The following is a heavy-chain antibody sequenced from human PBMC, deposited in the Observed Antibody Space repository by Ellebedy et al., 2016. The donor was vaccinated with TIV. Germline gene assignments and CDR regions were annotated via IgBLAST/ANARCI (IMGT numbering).Heavy chain of an antibody. J-gene: IGHJ4*02. D-gene: IGHD3-22*01. CDR1: RGTFSSYA. CDR2: IIPIFGTA. Sequence: SVKVSXKASRGTFSSYAISWVRQAPGQGLEWMGGIIPIFGTANYAQKFQGRVTITADESTSTAYMELSSLRSEDTAVYYCARVLDSSGYEGYWGQGTLVTVSS. CDR3: ARVLDSSGYEGY. V-gene: IGHV1-69*13.